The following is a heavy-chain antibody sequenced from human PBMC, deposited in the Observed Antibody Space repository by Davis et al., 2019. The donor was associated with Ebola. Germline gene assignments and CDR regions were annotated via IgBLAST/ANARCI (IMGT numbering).Heavy chain of an antibody. CDR3: VRHVRGYD. CDR2: IHGSGRT. CDR1: GGSISGFF. D-gene: IGHD5-12*01. V-gene: IGHV4-59*08. Sequence: MPSETLSLTCTVSGGSISGFFWSWIRQSPGEGPAWMVYIHGSGRTSYNPSFKSRVTISLDISKNQFSLKVGSVTAADTAVYYCVRHVRGYDWGQGIPVTVSS. J-gene: IGHJ4*02.